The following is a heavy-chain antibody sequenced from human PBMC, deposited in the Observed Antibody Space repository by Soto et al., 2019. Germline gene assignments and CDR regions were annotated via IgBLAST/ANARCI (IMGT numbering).Heavy chain of an antibody. J-gene: IGHJ6*02. CDR3: ARGDYGSGSYYNAFYYYYGMDV. CDR2: INHSGST. D-gene: IGHD3-10*01. V-gene: IGHV4-34*01. CDR1: GGSFSGYY. Sequence: SETLSLTCAVYGGSFSGYYWSWIRQPPGKGLEWIGEINHSGSTNYNPSLKSRVTISVDTSKNQFSLKLSSVTAADTAVYYCARGDYGSGSYYNAFYYYYGMDVWGQGTTVTVSS.